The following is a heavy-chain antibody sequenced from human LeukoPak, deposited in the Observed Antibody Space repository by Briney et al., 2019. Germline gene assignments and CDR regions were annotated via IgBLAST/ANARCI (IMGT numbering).Heavy chain of an antibody. J-gene: IGHJ4*02. CDR1: GFTFDDYG. Sequence: GGSLRLSCAASGFTFDDYGMSWVRQAPGKGLEWVSGINWSGGSTGYAASVKGRFTISRDNAKNSLYLQMNSLSAEDTALYYCARARIAARDGSFDYWGQGTLVTVSS. CDR3: ARARIAARDGSFDY. D-gene: IGHD6-6*01. CDR2: INWSGGST. V-gene: IGHV3-20*04.